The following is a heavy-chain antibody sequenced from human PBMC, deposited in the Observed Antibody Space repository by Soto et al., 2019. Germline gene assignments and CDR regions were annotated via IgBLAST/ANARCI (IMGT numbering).Heavy chain of an antibody. D-gene: IGHD2-21*01. CDR1: GFIFSNYG. J-gene: IGHJ4*02. Sequence: QVQLVESGGGVVQPGKSLRLSCTASGFIFSNYGMHWVRQAPGKGLEWVAVISFDGDNEYYAASVKGRFTISRDNSKNTLFLQMTSLRAEDTAVYYCAKDGDVVANEMGYWGQGTLVTVSS. CDR2: ISFDGDNE. V-gene: IGHV3-30*18. CDR3: AKDGDVVANEMGY.